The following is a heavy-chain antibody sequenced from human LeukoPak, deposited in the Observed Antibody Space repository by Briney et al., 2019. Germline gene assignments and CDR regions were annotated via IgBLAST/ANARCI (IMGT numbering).Heavy chain of an antibody. Sequence: GGSLRLSCAASGFTFSNYWMSWVRQAPGKGLEWVSVIYSGGSTYYADSVKGRFTISRDNSKNTLYLQMNSLRAEDTAVYYCARVARLDYWGQGTLVTVSS. CDR3: ARVARLDY. J-gene: IGHJ4*02. D-gene: IGHD2-21*02. V-gene: IGHV3-53*01. CDR2: IYSGGST. CDR1: GFTFSNYW.